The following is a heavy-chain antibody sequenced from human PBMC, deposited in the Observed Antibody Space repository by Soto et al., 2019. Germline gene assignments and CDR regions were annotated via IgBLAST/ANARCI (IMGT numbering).Heavy chain of an antibody. J-gene: IGHJ5*02. D-gene: IGHD4-17*01. CDR2: INIGSGNT. Sequence: ASVKVSFKASGYAFSSYAMHWVRQAPGQRLEWMGWINIGSGNTEYSQNFQDRITITRDTSASTVYMELSGLRSEDTAVYYCAKLPWADYGGIFDPWGQGTLVTVSS. CDR3: AKLPWADYGGIFDP. V-gene: IGHV1-3*04. CDR1: GYAFSSYA.